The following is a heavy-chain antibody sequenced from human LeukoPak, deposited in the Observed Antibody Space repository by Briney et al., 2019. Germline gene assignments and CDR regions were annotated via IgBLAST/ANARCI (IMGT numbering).Heavy chain of an antibody. J-gene: IGHJ6*02. Sequence: PGGSLRLSCAASGFTFSNAWMSWVRQAPGRGLEWVGRIKSKTDGGTTDYAAPVKGRFTISRDDSKNTLYLQMNSLKTEDTAVYYCTTAVISSPTDYYYGMDVWGQGTTVTVSS. CDR2: IKSKTDGGTT. D-gene: IGHD3-22*01. CDR1: GFTFSNAW. CDR3: TTAVISSPTDYYYGMDV. V-gene: IGHV3-15*01.